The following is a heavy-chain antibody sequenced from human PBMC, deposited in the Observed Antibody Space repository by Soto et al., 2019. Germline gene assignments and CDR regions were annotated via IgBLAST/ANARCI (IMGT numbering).Heavy chain of an antibody. J-gene: IGHJ2*01. CDR2: ISAYNGNT. D-gene: IGHD3-22*01. V-gene: IGHV1-18*01. CDR3: ARDSSGYYYGRYWYFDL. CDR1: GYTFTSYG. Sequence: QVQLVQSGAEVKKPGASVKVSCKASGYTFTSYGISWVRQAPGQGLEWMGWISAYNGNTNYAQKLQGRVTMTTDTSPSTAYMELRSLRSDDTAVYYCARDSSGYYYGRYWYFDLWGRGTLVTVSS.